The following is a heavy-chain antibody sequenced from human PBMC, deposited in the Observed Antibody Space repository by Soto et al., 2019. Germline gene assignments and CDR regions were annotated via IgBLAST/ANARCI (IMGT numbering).Heavy chain of an antibody. J-gene: IGHJ6*01. CDR1: GGTFSSYS. D-gene: IGHD2-2*02. V-gene: IGHV1-69*13. CDR3: ASFRDCSSTSCYNYYYGMDV. Sequence: SVKVSCKASGGTFSSYSISWVRHAPGQGLEWMGGIIPIFGTANYAQKFQGRVTITADESTSTAYMELSSLRSEDTAVYYCASFRDCSSTSCYNYYYGMDVWGQGTTGTVSS. CDR2: IIPIFGTA.